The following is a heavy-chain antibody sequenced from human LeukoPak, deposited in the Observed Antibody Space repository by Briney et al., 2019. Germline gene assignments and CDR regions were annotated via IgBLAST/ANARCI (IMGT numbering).Heavy chain of an antibody. D-gene: IGHD3-16*01. CDR3: ARDPEGGWFDP. V-gene: IGHV3-30-3*01. J-gene: IGHJ5*02. CDR1: GFTFSSYA. CDR2: ISYDGSNK. Sequence: GGSLRLSCAASGFTFSSYAMHWVRQAPGKGLEWVAVISYDGSNKYYADSVKGRFTISRDNSNNTLYLQMNSLRAEDTAVYYCARDPEGGWFDPWGQGTLVTVSS.